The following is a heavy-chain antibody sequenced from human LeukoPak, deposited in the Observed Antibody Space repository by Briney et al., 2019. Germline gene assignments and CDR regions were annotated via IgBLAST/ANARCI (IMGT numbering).Heavy chain of an antibody. D-gene: IGHD4-17*01. CDR1: GYTFTGYY. CDR3: ARERATMTTVTRGYFDY. Sequence: GASVKVSCKASGYTFTGYYMHWVRQAPGQGLEWMGWINPNSGGTNYAQKFQGWVTMTRDTSISTAYMELSRLRSDDTAVYYCARERATMTTVTRGYFDYWSQGTLVTVSS. J-gene: IGHJ4*02. V-gene: IGHV1-2*04. CDR2: INPNSGGT.